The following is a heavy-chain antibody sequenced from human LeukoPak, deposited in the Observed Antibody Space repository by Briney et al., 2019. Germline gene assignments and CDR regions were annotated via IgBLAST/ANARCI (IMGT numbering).Heavy chain of an antibody. D-gene: IGHD2-8*01. CDR3: TRDLSGVNPFGY. V-gene: IGHV3-53*04. CDR2: IYSGGST. Sequence: QPGGSLRLSCAASGFTVSSNYMSWVRQPPGKGLEWVSVIYSGGSTYYADSVKGRFTISRHDSRDTLYLQMNSLRVEDTAVYYCTRDLSGVNPFGYWGQGTLVTVSS. J-gene: IGHJ4*02. CDR1: GFTVSSNY.